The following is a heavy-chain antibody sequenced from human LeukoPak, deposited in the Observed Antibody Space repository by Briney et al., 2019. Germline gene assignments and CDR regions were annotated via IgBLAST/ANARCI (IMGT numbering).Heavy chain of an antibody. CDR2: ISYDGSNK. CDR1: GFTFSSYG. Sequence: PGGSLRLSCAASGFTFSSYGMHWVRQAPGKGLEWVAVISYDGSNKYYADSVKGRFTISRDNSKNTLYLQMNSLRAEDTAVYYCAKDLALSAFYLPTDYFDYWGQGTLVTVSS. J-gene: IGHJ4*02. CDR3: AKDLALSAFYLPTDYFDY. V-gene: IGHV3-30*18. D-gene: IGHD3-3*02.